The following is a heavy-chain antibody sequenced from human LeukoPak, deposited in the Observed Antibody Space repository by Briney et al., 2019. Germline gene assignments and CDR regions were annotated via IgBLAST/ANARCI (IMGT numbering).Heavy chain of an antibody. J-gene: IGHJ4*02. CDR3: ARGHTYPAAGSMGY. V-gene: IGHV4-34*01. CDR1: GGSFSGYY. D-gene: IGHD6-13*01. CDR2: INHSGST. Sequence: SETLSLTCAVYGGSFSGYYWSWIRQPPGKGLEWIGEINHSGSTNYNPSLKSRVTISVDTSKNQFSLKLSSVTAADTAVYYCARGHTYPAAGSMGYWGQGTLVTVSS.